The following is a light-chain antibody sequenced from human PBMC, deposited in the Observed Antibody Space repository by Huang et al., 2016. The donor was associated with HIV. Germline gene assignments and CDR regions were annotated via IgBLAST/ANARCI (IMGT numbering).Light chain of an antibody. Sequence: EIVLTQSPGILFLSPGERATLSCRTSQRVSSSYLAWYQQTPRQAPRLLIYGASSRATGIPDMFSGSGSGTDFTLTISRLEPEDFAVYYCQQYGSSPRTFGQGTKVEIK. CDR2: GAS. CDR1: QRVSSSY. CDR3: QQYGSSPRT. V-gene: IGKV3-20*01. J-gene: IGKJ1*01.